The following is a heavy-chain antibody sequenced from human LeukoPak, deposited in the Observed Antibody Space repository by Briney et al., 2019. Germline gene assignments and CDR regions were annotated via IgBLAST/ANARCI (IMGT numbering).Heavy chain of an antibody. D-gene: IGHD3-3*01. CDR1: GYSFTSYW. Sequence: GESLKISCKGSGYSFTSYWIGWVRQMPGKGLEWMGIIYPGDSDTRYSPSLQGQVTISADKSISTAYLQWSSLKASDTAMYYCARGGQGSYYDFWSGFYWGQGTLVTVSS. CDR2: IYPGDSDT. V-gene: IGHV5-51*01. J-gene: IGHJ4*02. CDR3: ARGGQGSYYDFWSGFY.